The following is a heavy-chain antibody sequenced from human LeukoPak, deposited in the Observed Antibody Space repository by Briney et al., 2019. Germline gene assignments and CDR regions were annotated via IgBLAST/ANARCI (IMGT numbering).Heavy chain of an antibody. V-gene: IGHV4-39*01. CDR3: ARQGGSSWYNWFDP. CDR2: IYYSGST. CDR1: GGSFSSSSYY. Sequence: PSETLSLTCTVSGGSFSSSSYYWGWIRQPPGKGLEWIGSIYYSGSTYYNPSLKSRVTISVDTSKNQFSLKLSSVTAADTAVYYCARQGGSSWYNWFDPWGQETLVTVSS. D-gene: IGHD6-13*01. J-gene: IGHJ5*02.